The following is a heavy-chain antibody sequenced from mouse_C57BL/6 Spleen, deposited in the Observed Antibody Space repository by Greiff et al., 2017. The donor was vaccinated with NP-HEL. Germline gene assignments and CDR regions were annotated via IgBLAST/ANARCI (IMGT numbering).Heavy chain of an antibody. CDR1: GYAFSSSW. D-gene: IGHD1-1*01. J-gene: IGHJ2*01. CDR3: ARSLYYGSSILGY. Sequence: VQLQQSGPELVKPGASVKISCKASGYAFSSSWMNWVKQRPGKGLEWIGRIYPGDGDTNYNGKFKGKATLTADKSSSTAYMQLSSLTSEDSAVYFCARSLYYGSSILGYWGQGTTLTVSS. CDR2: IYPGDGDT. V-gene: IGHV1-82*01.